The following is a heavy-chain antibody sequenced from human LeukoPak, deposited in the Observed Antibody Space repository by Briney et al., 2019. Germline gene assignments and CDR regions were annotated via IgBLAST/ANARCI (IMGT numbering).Heavy chain of an antibody. CDR3: AKGLGYSRDGIDY. CDR1: GFTFSSYA. CDR2: ISADGGSR. J-gene: IGHJ4*02. D-gene: IGHD5-18*01. Sequence: WGSLRLTCTASGFTFSSYAMSWVRQPPGKGLGWVSGISADGGSRYYADSVKGRFTISRDDSKNKLYLQMSSLRDEDTAVYYCAKGLGYSRDGIDYWGQGTLVTVSS. V-gene: IGHV3-23*01.